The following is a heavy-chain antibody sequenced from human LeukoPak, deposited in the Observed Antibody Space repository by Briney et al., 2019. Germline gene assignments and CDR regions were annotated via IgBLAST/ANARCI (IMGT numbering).Heavy chain of an antibody. CDR3: ASCSGWRGDDASDI. D-gene: IGHD2-15*01. V-gene: IGHV1-2*02. J-gene: IGHJ3*02. CDR2: INPNSGGT. CDR1: GYTFTGYY. Sequence: GASVKVSCKASGYTFTGYYMHWVRQPPGRRLEWMGWINPNSGGTNYAQKLKGRVTMPRDTSISTAYMELSRLRSDDTAVYYCASCSGWRGDDASDIWGQGTMVTVSS.